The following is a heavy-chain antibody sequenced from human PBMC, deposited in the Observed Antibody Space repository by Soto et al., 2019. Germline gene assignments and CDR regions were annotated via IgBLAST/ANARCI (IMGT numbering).Heavy chain of an antibody. Sequence: EVQLVESGGGLVQPGRSLRLSCAASGFTFDDYAMHWVRQAPGKGLEWVSGISWNSGSIGYADSVKGRFTISRDNAKNSLYLQMNGLRAEDTALYYCAKDNVVVVAATPAFDIWGQGTMVTVSS. CDR1: GFTFDDYA. D-gene: IGHD2-15*01. V-gene: IGHV3-9*01. CDR3: AKDNVVVVAATPAFDI. CDR2: ISWNSGSI. J-gene: IGHJ3*02.